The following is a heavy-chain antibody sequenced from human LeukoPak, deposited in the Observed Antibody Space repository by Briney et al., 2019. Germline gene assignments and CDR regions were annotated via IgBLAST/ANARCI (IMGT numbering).Heavy chain of an antibody. J-gene: IGHJ1*01. D-gene: IGHD1-26*01. Sequence: PSETLPLTCTVSGDSISSTSYYWGWIRQPPGKGLEWIGTIYYSGRTYYNPSLKSRVTIFVDTAKNQVSLKLSSVTAADTAVYYCARPSGSYRAEYFQHWGQGTLVTVSS. CDR3: ARPSGSYRAEYFQH. CDR1: GDSISSTSYY. V-gene: IGHV4-39*01. CDR2: IYYSGRT.